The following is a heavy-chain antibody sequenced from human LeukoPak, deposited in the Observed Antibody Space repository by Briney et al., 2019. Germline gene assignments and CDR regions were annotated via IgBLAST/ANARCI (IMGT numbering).Heavy chain of an antibody. CDR2: ISSSSSTI. J-gene: IGHJ4*02. D-gene: IGHD3-22*01. Sequence: GGSLRLSCAASGFTFSSYSMNWVRQAPGKGLEWVSYISSSSSTIYYADSVKGRFTISRDNAKNSLYLQMNSLRAEDTAVYYCARELTYYYDSSGDYWGQGTLVTVSS. V-gene: IGHV3-48*04. CDR3: ARELTYYYDSSGDY. CDR1: GFTFSSYS.